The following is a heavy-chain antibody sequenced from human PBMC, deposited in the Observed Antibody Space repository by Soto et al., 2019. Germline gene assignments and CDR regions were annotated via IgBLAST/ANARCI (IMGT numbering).Heavy chain of an antibody. Sequence: SETLSLTCAVYGGSFSDYYWSWIRQPPGKGLEWIGEINHSGSTNYNPSLKSRVTISVDTSKNQFSLKPSSVTAADTAVYYCARGVFGVVISSYYYYMDVWGKGTTVTVSS. CDR1: GGSFSDYY. D-gene: IGHD3-3*01. J-gene: IGHJ6*03. CDR2: INHSGST. CDR3: ARGVFGVVISSYYYYMDV. V-gene: IGHV4-34*01.